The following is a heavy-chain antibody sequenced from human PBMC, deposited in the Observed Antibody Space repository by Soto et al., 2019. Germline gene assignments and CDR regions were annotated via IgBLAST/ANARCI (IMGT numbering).Heavy chain of an antibody. D-gene: IGHD4-4*01. CDR1: GGSFSGYY. Sequence: QVQLQQWGAGLLKPSETLSLTCAVYGGSFSGYYWSWIRQPPGKGLEWIGEINHSGSTNYNPSLKSRVTISLDTSKNQFSLKLSSVTAADTAVYYSARGGNSNWAFDPWGQGTLVTVSS. V-gene: IGHV4-34*01. CDR3: ARGGNSNWAFDP. CDR2: INHSGST. J-gene: IGHJ5*02.